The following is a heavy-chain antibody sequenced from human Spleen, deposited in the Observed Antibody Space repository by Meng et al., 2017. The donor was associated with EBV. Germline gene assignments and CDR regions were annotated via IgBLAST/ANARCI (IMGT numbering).Heavy chain of an antibody. CDR2: IYHSGST. Sequence: QGPRQESGPGLVKPSGPLSLTCAVSGGSISSSNWWSWVRQPPGKGLEWIGEIYHSGSTNYNPSLKSRVTISVDKSKDQFSLKLSSVTAADTAVYYCARDLTGYSADHYWGQGTLVTVSS. CDR3: ARDLTGYSADHY. J-gene: IGHJ4*02. D-gene: IGHD3-9*01. V-gene: IGHV4-4*02. CDR1: GGSISSSNW.